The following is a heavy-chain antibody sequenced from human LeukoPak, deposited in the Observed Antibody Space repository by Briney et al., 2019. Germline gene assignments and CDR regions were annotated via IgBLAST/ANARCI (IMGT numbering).Heavy chain of an antibody. Sequence: GGSLRLSCAASGFTFSNYAMSWVRQTPGKGLEWVSVISGSGGITYYADSVKGRFTISRDDSKNTLYLQMSSLRAEDTAVYYCAKRAAPGYFDWLLPTFDYWGQGTLVTVSS. CDR1: GFTFSNYA. CDR2: ISGSGGIT. J-gene: IGHJ4*02. V-gene: IGHV3-23*01. D-gene: IGHD3-9*01. CDR3: AKRAAPGYFDWLLPTFDY.